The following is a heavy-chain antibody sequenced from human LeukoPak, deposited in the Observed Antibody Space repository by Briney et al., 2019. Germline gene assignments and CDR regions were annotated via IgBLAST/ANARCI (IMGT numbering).Heavy chain of an antibody. CDR3: ARGLGSLYLVYYYYYGMDV. J-gene: IGHJ6*02. CDR2: INHSGST. Sequence: SETLSLTCAVSGGSFSGYYWSWIRQPPGKGLEWIGEINHSGSTNYNPSLKSRVTISVDTSKNQFSPKLSSVTAADTAVYYCARGLGSLYLVYYYYYGMDVWGQGTTVTVSS. CDR1: GGSFSGYY. V-gene: IGHV4-34*01. D-gene: IGHD2-2*02.